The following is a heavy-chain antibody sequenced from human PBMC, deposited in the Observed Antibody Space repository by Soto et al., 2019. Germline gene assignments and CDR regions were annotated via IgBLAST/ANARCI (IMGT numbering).Heavy chain of an antibody. V-gene: IGHV1-3*04. CDR2: INTDNGKT. D-gene: IGHD2-2*01. J-gene: IGHJ5*02. CDR1: GYTFTNFS. Sequence: ASVKVSCKASGYTFTNFSMHWVRQAPGQRLEWMGWINTDNGKTRNSQRFQDRVTLTRDTSANTAYMELSSLTYEDTAVYYCARAGNCTSTTCFSGWLDPWGQGTLVTVSS. CDR3: ARAGNCTSTTCFSGWLDP.